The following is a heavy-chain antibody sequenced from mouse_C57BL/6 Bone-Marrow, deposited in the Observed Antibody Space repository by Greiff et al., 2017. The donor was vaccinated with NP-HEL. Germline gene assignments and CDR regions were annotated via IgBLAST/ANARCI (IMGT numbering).Heavy chain of an antibody. V-gene: IGHV5-17*01. J-gene: IGHJ3*01. D-gene: IGHD2-3*01. Sequence: EVKLMESGGGLVKPGGSLKLSCAASGFTFRDYGMHWVRQAPEKGLEWVAYISSGSSTIYYADTVKGRFTISRDNAKNTLFLQMTSLRSEDTAMYYCARSDGYYLAWFAYWGQGTLVTVSA. CDR1: GFTFRDYG. CDR2: ISSGSSTI. CDR3: ARSDGYYLAWFAY.